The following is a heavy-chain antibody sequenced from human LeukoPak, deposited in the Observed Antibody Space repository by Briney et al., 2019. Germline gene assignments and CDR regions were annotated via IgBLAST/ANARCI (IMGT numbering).Heavy chain of an antibody. Sequence: GGSLRLSCAASGFPFSDYSMRWIRQAPGKGLEWVSYISSGGSTIYYADSVKGRFTISRDNAKNSLYLQMNSLRAEDTAVYYCARGKDGYKRGYPLGFDYWGQGTLVTVAS. D-gene: IGHD5-24*01. V-gene: IGHV3-11*01. CDR3: ARGKDGYKRGYPLGFDY. CDR1: GFPFSDYS. CDR2: ISSGGSTI. J-gene: IGHJ4*02.